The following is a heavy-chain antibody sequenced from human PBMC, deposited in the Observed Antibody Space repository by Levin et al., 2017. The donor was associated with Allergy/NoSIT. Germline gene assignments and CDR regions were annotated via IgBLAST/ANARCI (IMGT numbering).Heavy chain of an antibody. CDR1: GGSISSGDYY. Sequence: SETLSLTCTVSGGSISSGDYYWSWIRQPPGKGLEWIGYIYYSGSTYSNPSLKRRVTISVDTSKNQFFLKLSSGTAPDTAVYYCARARITMVRATISGHFDYWGQGTLVTVSS. CDR3: ARARITMVRATISGHFDY. CDR2: IYYSGST. D-gene: IGHD3-10*01. J-gene: IGHJ4*02. V-gene: IGHV4-30-4*01.